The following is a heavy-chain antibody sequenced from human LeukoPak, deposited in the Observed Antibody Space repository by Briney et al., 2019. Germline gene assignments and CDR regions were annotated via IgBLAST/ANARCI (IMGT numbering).Heavy chain of an antibody. J-gene: IGHJ4*02. CDR1: GYSFTSYW. Sequence: GASLQISCKGSGYSFTSYWIGWVRQLPGKGLEWMGIIYPGDSDTRYSPSFQGQVTISADKSISTAYLQWSSLRASDTAMYYCARLGQYSGYAHFDYWGQGTLVTVSS. CDR2: IYPGDSDT. CDR3: ARLGQYSGYAHFDY. V-gene: IGHV5-51*01. D-gene: IGHD5-12*01.